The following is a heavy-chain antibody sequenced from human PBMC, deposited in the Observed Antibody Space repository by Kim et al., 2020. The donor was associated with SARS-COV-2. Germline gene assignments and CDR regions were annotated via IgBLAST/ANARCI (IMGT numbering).Heavy chain of an antibody. D-gene: IGHD3-16*01. CDR1: GFIFSDHY. CDR3: ASRRAADSPSAFGS. V-gene: IGHV3-72*01. CDR2: IRNKANSYTT. J-gene: IGHJ5*01. Sequence: GGSLRLSCAASGFIFSDHYMDWVRQAPGEGLEWVGRIRNKANSYTTEYAASVKGRFTISSDDSKNSLYLQMSSLKTEDTAVYYCASRRAADSPSAFGSWG.